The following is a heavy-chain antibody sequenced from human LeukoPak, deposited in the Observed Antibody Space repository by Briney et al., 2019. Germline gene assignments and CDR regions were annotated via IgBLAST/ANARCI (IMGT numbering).Heavy chain of an antibody. CDR1: GGSVSNYY. V-gene: IGHV4-59*08. CDR2: IYYSGST. D-gene: IGHD5-24*01. CDR3: ARHTAEKYNWFDR. Sequence: SETLSLTCTVSGGSVSNYYWSWIRQPPGKGLEWIGYIYYSGSTNYNPSLKSRVTISVDTSKNQFSLKLSSVTAADTAVYYCARHTAEKYNWFDRWGQGTLVTVSS. J-gene: IGHJ5*02.